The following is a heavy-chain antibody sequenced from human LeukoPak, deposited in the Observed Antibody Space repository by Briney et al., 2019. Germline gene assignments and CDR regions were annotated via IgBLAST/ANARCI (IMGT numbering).Heavy chain of an antibody. V-gene: IGHV4-4*07. J-gene: IGHJ4*02. CDR3: AREGDYYDTSGTLDY. CDR1: GGSISSYY. CDR2: IYTSGST. Sequence: SETLSLTCTVSGGSISSYYWSWIRKPAGKGLEWIGRIYTSGSTNYNPSLKSRVTISVDTSKNQFSLKLSSVTAADTAVYYCAREGDYYDTSGTLDYWGQGTLVTVSS. D-gene: IGHD3-22*01.